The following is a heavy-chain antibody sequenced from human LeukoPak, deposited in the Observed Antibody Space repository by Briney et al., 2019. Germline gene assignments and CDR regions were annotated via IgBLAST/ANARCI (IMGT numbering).Heavy chain of an antibody. V-gene: IGHV4-31*03. Sequence: SETLSLTCTVSGGSISSGGYYWSWIRQHPGKGLEWIGYIYYSGSTYYNPSLKSRVTISVDTSKNQFSLKLSSVTAADTAVYYCARHGYCSGGSCYLSYFYGMDVWGQGTTVTVSS. CDR3: ARHGYCSGGSCYLSYFYGMDV. CDR2: IYYSGST. J-gene: IGHJ6*02. D-gene: IGHD2-15*01. CDR1: GGSISSGGYY.